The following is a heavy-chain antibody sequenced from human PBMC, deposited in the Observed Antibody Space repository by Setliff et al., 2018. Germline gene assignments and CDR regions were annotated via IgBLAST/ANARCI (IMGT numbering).Heavy chain of an antibody. J-gene: IGHJ5*02. V-gene: IGHV3-48*01. CDR1: GFTFSSYN. CDR2: ISSSGSTI. CDR3: ARDLYCSSASCYATQYNWFDP. D-gene: IGHD2-2*01. Sequence: GGSLRLSCAASGFTFSSYNMNWVRQAPGKGLEWVSYISSSGSTIYYADSVKGRFTISRDNAKNSLYLQMNSLRAEDTAVYYCARDLYCSSASCYATQYNWFDPWGQGTLVTVSS.